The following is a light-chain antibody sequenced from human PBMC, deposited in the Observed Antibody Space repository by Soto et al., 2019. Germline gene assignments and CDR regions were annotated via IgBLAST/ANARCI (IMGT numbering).Light chain of an antibody. CDR3: NSYTSSSSLDV. V-gene: IGLV2-14*01. J-gene: IGLJ1*01. CDR1: SSDVGDYNY. CDR2: DVS. Sequence: QSALTQPASVSGSPGQSITIYCTGSSSDVGDYNYVSWYQQLPGKAPKLLLYDVSNRPSGVSNRFSGSKSVNTASLTISGLQAEDEADYYCNSYTSSSSLDVFGAGTKLTVL.